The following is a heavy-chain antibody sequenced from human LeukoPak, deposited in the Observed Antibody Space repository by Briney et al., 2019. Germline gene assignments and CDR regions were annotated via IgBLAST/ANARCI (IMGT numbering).Heavy chain of an antibody. J-gene: IGHJ4*02. CDR1: GFTFANYA. CDR3: AKALGYNGYDCPGH. CDR2: ISAGGGNT. D-gene: IGHD5-12*01. Sequence: PGGSLRLSCAASGFTFANYAMSWVRQAPGKGLEGVSGISAGGGNTYYADSVKGRFTVSRDKSKNTLYLQMNSLRAGDTAVYYCAKALGYNGYDCPGHWGQGTLVTVSS. V-gene: IGHV3-23*01.